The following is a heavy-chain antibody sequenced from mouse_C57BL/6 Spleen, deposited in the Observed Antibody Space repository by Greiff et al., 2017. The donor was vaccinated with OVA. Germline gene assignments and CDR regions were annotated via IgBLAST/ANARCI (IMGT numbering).Heavy chain of an antibody. V-gene: IGHV1-53*01. D-gene: IGHD1-1*01. CDR1: GYTFTSYW. CDR3: ARDYYGSRRDYYAMDY. Sequence: VQLQQPGTELVKPGASVKLSCKASGYTFTSYWMHWVKQRPGQGLEWIGNINPSNGGTNYNEKFKSKATLTVDKSSSTAYMQLSSLTSEDSAVYYCARDYYGSRRDYYAMDYWGQGTSVTVSS. J-gene: IGHJ4*01. CDR2: INPSNGGT.